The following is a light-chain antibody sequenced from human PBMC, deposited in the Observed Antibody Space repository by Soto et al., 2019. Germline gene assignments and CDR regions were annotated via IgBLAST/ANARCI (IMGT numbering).Light chain of an antibody. Sequence: EIVLTQSPGTLSLSPGERATLSCRASQSINSRYLAWYQQKPGQAPRLLIYGASSRATGIPDRFSGSGSGTDFTLNISRLEPEDFAVYYCQQFGSSPGFTFCPWTIVDIK. CDR1: QSINSRY. V-gene: IGKV3-20*01. CDR2: GAS. CDR3: QQFGSSPGFT. J-gene: IGKJ3*01.